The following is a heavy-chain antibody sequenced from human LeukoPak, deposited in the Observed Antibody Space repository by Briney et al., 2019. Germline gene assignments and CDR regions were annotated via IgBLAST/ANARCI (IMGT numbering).Heavy chain of an antibody. Sequence: GGSLRLSCAVSGITLSNYGMSWIRQAPGKGLEWVAGISGSGGGTNYADSVKGRFTISRDNPKNTLFLQMNNLRAEDTAVYFCAKRGVVIRVILVGFHKEAYYFDSWGQGALVTVSS. V-gene: IGHV3-23*01. CDR1: GITLSNYG. CDR2: ISGSGGGT. J-gene: IGHJ4*02. D-gene: IGHD3-22*01. CDR3: AKRGVVIRVILVGFHKEAYYFDS.